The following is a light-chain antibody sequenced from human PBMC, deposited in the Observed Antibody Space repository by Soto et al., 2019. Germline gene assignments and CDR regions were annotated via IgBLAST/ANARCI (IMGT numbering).Light chain of an antibody. CDR1: QSVRNTY. J-gene: IGKJ2*01. V-gene: IGKV3-20*01. CDR3: QQYGSSPPYT. CDR2: GSS. Sequence: EVVLTQSPGTLSLSPGERATLSCRASQSVRNTYLAWYQQKPGQSPKLLIFGSSDRATGIPDRFSGSGSGTYVTITISSLEPEAFAVYYCQQYGSSPPYTFGQGTKLEIK.